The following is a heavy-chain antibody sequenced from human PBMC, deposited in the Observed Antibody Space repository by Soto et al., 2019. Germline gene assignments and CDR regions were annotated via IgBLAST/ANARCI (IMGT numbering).Heavy chain of an antibody. D-gene: IGHD6-19*01. CDR1: GGSISSSNW. J-gene: IGHJ4*02. CDR2: IYHSWIT. Sequence: SWPLSLTCAFSGGSISSSNWWSWVRQPPGKGLEWIGEIYHSWITNYNPSLKSRVTISVDKSKNQSSLKMSSVTAADPVVYYCASSIAVAGNLDYWGQGTLVTVSS. V-gene: IGHV4-4*02. CDR3: ASSIAVAGNLDY.